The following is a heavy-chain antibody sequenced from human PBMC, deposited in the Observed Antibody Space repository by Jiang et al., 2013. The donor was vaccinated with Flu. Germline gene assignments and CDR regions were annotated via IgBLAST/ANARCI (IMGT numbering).Heavy chain of an antibody. D-gene: IGHD3-22*01. CDR3: GRHHGSSGSDDAFAI. V-gene: IGHV4-39*01. Sequence: GLVKPSETLSLTCTVSGGSIGSSQDYWGWIRQPPGKGLEYIGSIYYSGSTNYNPSLRSRITISVDTSKNQFSLRLSSVTAADTAVYYCGRHHGSSGSDDAFAIWGQGTMVNVSS. J-gene: IGHJ3*02. CDR1: GGSIGSSQDY. CDR2: IYYSGST.